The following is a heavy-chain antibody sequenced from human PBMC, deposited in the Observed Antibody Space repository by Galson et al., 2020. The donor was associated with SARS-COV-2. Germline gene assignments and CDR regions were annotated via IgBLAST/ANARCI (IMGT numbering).Heavy chain of an antibody. V-gene: IGHV5-51*01. CDR2: IYPGDSDT. CDR3: ARRRDAFDI. CDR1: GYDFINYW. J-gene: IGHJ3*02. Sequence: GESLKISCKASGYDFINYWIGWVRQMPGKGLEWMGIIYPGDSDTKYSPSFHGQVTISADKSISTVYLQWRSLKASDTAMFYCARRRDAFDIWGQGTMVTVSS.